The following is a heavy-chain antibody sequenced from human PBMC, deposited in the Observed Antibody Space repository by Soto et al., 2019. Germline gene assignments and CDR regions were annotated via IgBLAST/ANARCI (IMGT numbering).Heavy chain of an antibody. CDR1: GYTFTSYG. J-gene: IGHJ4*02. D-gene: IGHD3-10*01. V-gene: IGHV1-18*01. CDR3: ARGPRGVYYGSGSYYGH. Sequence: GASVKVSCKASGYTFTSYGISWVRQAPGQGLEWMGWISAYNGNTNYAQKLQGRVTMTTDTSTSTAYMELRSLRSDDTAVYYCARGPRGVYYGSGSYYGHWGQGTLVTVSS. CDR2: ISAYNGNT.